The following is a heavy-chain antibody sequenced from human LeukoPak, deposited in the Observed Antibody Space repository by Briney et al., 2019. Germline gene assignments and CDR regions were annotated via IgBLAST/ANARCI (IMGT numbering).Heavy chain of an antibody. Sequence: PGGSLSLSCAASGFTFSSYSMNWVRQAPGKGLEWVSSISSSSSYIYYADSVKGRFTISRDNAKNSLYLQMNSLRAEDTAVYYCARQMVRGVIRGFDYWGQGTLVTVSS. CDR2: ISSSSSYI. CDR3: ARQMVRGVIRGFDY. J-gene: IGHJ4*02. CDR1: GFTFSSYS. D-gene: IGHD3-10*01. V-gene: IGHV3-21*01.